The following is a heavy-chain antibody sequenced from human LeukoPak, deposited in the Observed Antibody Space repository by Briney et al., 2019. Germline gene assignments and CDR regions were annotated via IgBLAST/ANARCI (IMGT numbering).Heavy chain of an antibody. CDR1: GFTFDDYA. Sequence: SLRLSCAASGFTFDDYAMHWVRQAPGKGLDWVSGISWNSGSIGYAASGKGGFTISRDKAKNSLYLQMNSLRAEDTALYYCAKENREGGIDYWGQGTVVTVPT. V-gene: IGHV3-9*01. CDR3: AKENREGGIDY. J-gene: IGHJ4*02. D-gene: IGHD3-16*01. CDR2: ISWNSGSI.